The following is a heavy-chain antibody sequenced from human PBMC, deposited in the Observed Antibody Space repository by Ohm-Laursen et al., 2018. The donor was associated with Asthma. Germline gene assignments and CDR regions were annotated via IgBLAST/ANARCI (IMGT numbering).Heavy chain of an antibody. D-gene: IGHD3-10*01. CDR1: GFTFSNAW. CDR2: IKSKTDGGTT. CDR3: TTLTSMVRGVVLGY. Sequence: SLRLSCAASGFTFSNAWMSWVRQAPGKGLEWVGRIKSKTDGGTTDYTAPVKGRFTISGDESKDTVYLEMNSLKTEDTAVYYCTTLTSMVRGVVLGYWGQGTLVTVSS. J-gene: IGHJ4*02. V-gene: IGHV3-15*01.